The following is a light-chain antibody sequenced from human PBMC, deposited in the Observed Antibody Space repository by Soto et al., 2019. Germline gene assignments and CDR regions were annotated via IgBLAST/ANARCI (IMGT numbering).Light chain of an antibody. V-gene: IGLV2-14*01. Sequence: QSALTQPASVSGSPGQSITISCTGTSSDVGGYNYVSWYQQHPGKAPKLMIYEVSNRPSGVSNRFSGSKSGYTASLSISGLQTEDEADYYCSSYTSSSTLRTAFGAGTKVTVL. CDR1: SSDVGGYNY. CDR3: SSYTSSSTLRTA. CDR2: EVS. J-gene: IGLJ1*01.